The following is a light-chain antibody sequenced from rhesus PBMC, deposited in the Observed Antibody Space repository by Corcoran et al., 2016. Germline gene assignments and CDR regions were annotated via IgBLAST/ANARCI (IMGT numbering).Light chain of an antibody. J-gene: IGLJ1*01. CDR3: SSYMSGSISV. Sequence: QSALTQPPSVSKSLGQSVTLSCSGTSSDIGGYWDVSWYHQVPGSVPRLLMYDVNKRPSGVPNRFSGSKSGNTASLTISGLQTDYEGDYHCSSYMSGSISVFGGGTRLTVL. V-gene: IGLV2S9*01. CDR2: DVN. CDR1: SSDIGGYWD.